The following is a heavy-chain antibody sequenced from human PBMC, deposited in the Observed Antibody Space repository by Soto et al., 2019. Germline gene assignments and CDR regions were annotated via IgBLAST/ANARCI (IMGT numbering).Heavy chain of an antibody. CDR3: GHRLDGGSNSI. CDR1: GFSLSRSGVG. CDR2: IYSNDDK. J-gene: IGHJ3*02. D-gene: IGHD4-4*01. Sequence: KESGPTLVKPTQTLTLTCTFSGFSLSRSGVGVEWVRQPPGKALEWLALIYSNDDKRYSPSVKTRLTITKDASKNRVVLTMTNMDPVDTATYYCGHRLDGGSNSIWGQGTMVTVSS. V-gene: IGHV2-5*01.